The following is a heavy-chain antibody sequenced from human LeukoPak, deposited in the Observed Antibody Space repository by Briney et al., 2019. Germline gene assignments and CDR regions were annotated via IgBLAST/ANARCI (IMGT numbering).Heavy chain of an antibody. J-gene: IGHJ4*02. CDR1: GYTFTSYA. Sequence: ASVEVSCKASGYTFTSYAMHWVRQAPGQRLEWMGWINAGNGNTKYSQKSQGRVTITRDTSASTAYMELSNLRSEDTAVYYCARLDILTGFDYWGQGTLVTVSS. CDR2: INAGNGNT. CDR3: ARLDILTGFDY. D-gene: IGHD3-9*01. V-gene: IGHV1-3*01.